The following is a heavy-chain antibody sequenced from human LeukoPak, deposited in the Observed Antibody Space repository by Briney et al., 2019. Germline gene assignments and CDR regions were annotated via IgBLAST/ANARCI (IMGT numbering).Heavy chain of an antibody. CDR1: GFTFRSYW. V-gene: IGHV3-33*08. CDR3: ARDEEYQLPIDY. J-gene: IGHJ4*02. CDR2: IWYDGSNK. Sequence: GGSLRLSCVASGFTFRSYWMSWVRQAPGKGLEWVAVIWYDGSNKYYADSVKGRFTISRDNSKNTLYLQMNSLRAEDTAVYYCARDEEYQLPIDYWGQGTLVTVSS. D-gene: IGHD2-2*01.